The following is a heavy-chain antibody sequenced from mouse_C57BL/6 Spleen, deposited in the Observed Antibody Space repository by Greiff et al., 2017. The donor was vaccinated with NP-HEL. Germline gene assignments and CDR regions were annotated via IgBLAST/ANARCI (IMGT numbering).Heavy chain of an antibody. D-gene: IGHD1-1*01. Sequence: LVESGPELVKPGASVKISCKASGYSFTGYYMNWVKQSPEKSLEWIGEINPSTGGTTYNQKFKAKATLTVDKSSSTAYMQLKSLTSEDSAVYYCARNYGSSSHWYFDVWGTGTTVTVSS. CDR2: INPSTGGT. CDR3: ARNYGSSSHWYFDV. V-gene: IGHV1-42*01. CDR1: GYSFTGYY. J-gene: IGHJ1*03.